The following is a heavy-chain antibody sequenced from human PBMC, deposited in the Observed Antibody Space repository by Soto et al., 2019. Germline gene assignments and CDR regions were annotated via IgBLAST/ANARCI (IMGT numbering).Heavy chain of an antibody. CDR2: ISGSGGST. Sequence: GGSLRLSCAASGFTFSSYAMSWVRQAPGKGLEWVSAISGSGGSTYYADSVKGRFTISRDNSKNTLYLQMNSLRAEDTAVYYCAKDILRYFDWLLNYYYYGMDVWGQGTTVTVSS. D-gene: IGHD3-9*01. J-gene: IGHJ6*02. V-gene: IGHV3-23*01. CDR3: AKDILRYFDWLLNYYYYGMDV. CDR1: GFTFSSYA.